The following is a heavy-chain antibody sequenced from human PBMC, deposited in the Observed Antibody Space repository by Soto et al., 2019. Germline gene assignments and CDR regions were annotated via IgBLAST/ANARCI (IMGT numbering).Heavy chain of an antibody. CDR2: MNPNSGNT. V-gene: IGHV1-8*02. Sequence: GASVKVACEASGYTVTSYDINWVRQAPGQGLEWMGWMNPNSGNTGYAQKFQGRVTMTRNTSISTAYMELSSLRSEDTAVYYCARVQGYYDSSGYYDDADYWGQGTLVTVSS. CDR3: ARVQGYYDSSGYYDDADY. CDR1: GYTVTSYD. D-gene: IGHD3-22*01. J-gene: IGHJ4*02.